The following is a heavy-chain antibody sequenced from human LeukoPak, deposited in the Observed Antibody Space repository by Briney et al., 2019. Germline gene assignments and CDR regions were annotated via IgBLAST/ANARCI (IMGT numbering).Heavy chain of an antibody. D-gene: IGHD3-10*01. CDR3: ARDGSGSYWSNNWFDP. V-gene: IGHV4-4*07. CDR1: GGSISSYY. J-gene: IGHJ5*02. Sequence: SETLSLTCTVSGGSISSYYWSWIRQPAGKGLEWIGRIYTSGSTNYNPSLKSRVTMSVDTSKNQFSLKLSSVTAADTAVYYCARDGSGSYWSNNWFDPWGQGTLVTVSS. CDR2: IYTSGST.